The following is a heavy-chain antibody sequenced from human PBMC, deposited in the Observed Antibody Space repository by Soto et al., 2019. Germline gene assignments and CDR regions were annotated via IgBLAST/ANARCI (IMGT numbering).Heavy chain of an antibody. CDR3: ARLDRSSGWEKIDY. Sequence: SETLSLTCTVSGGSISSYYWSWIRQPPGKGLEWIGYIYYSGSTNYNPSLKSRVTISVDTSKNQFSLKLSSVTAADTAVYYCARLDRSSGWEKIDYWGQGTLVTVSS. CDR1: GGSISSYY. CDR2: IYYSGST. D-gene: IGHD6-19*01. V-gene: IGHV4-59*08. J-gene: IGHJ4*02.